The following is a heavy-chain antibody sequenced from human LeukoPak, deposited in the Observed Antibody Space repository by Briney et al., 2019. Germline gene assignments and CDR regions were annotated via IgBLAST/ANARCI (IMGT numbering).Heavy chain of an antibody. D-gene: IGHD3-16*01. Sequence: GGSPRLSCAASGFTFNDYWMSWVRQAPGKGLEWVANIKQDGSRENYVDSVKGRFTISRDNAKNSLYLQMNSLRVEDTAVYYCAKDTPFGGDWGQGTLVTVSS. CDR3: AKDTPFGGD. CDR1: GFTFNDYW. V-gene: IGHV3-7*03. J-gene: IGHJ4*02. CDR2: IKQDGSRE.